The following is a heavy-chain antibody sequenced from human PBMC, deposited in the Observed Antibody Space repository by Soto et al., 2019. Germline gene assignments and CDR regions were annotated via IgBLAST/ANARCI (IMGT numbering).Heavy chain of an antibody. Sequence: QVQLVESGGGVVQPGRSLRLSCAASGFTFSSYGMHWVRQAPGKGLEWVAIISYDGSNKYYADSVKGRFTISRDNSKNTLYLQMNSLRPEDTAVYYCAKPRLTVSGHFDYWGQGTLVTVSS. CDR1: GFTFSSYG. J-gene: IGHJ4*02. D-gene: IGHD2-8*01. V-gene: IGHV3-30*18. CDR2: ISYDGSNK. CDR3: AKPRLTVSGHFDY.